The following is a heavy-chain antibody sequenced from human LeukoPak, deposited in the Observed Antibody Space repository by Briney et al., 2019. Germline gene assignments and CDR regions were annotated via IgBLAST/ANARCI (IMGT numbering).Heavy chain of an antibody. D-gene: IGHD6-19*01. CDR1: GYTFTSYY. CDR3: ASSTGYSSGQDY. J-gene: IGHJ4*02. V-gene: IGHV1-46*01. CDR2: INPSGGNT. Sequence: ASVKVSCKASGYTFTSYYMHWVRPAPGQGLEWMGIINPSGGNTSYAQKFQGRVTMTRDMSTSTVYMELSSLRSEDTAVYYCASSTGYSSGQDYWGQGTLVTVSS.